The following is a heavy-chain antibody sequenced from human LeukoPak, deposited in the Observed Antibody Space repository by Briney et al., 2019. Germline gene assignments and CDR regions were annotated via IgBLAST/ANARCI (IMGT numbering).Heavy chain of an antibody. CDR3: ASYDYSFGWFDP. V-gene: IGHV3-21*01. J-gene: IGHJ5*02. D-gene: IGHD4-11*01. CDR2: ISTSSSYI. CDR1: GFTFSTYS. Sequence: GGSLRLACAASGFTFSTYSMTWVRQAPGKGLEWVSSISTSSSYIYYPDSVKGRFTISRDNAKKSLYLQMNSLRTEDTAVYYCASYDYSFGWFDPWGQGTLVTVSS.